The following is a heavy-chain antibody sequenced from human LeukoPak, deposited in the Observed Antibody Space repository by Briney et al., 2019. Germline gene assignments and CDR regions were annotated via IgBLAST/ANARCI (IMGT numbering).Heavy chain of an antibody. D-gene: IGHD4-17*01. CDR3: ARDEYGDFQGFDF. J-gene: IGHJ4*02. CDR1: GVSITSYY. V-gene: IGHV4-59*13. CDR2: IHSRGTT. Sequence: SETLSLTCSVSGVSITSYYWNWIRQCPGKGLEWLGNIHSRGTTNYNPSLKSRVTLSLDTSKGQLALKVTSVTAADTAVYYCARDEYGDFQGFDFWGQGTRVTVSS.